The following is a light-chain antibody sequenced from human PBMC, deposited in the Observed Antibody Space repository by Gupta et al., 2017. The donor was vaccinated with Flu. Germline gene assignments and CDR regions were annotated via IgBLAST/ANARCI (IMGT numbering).Light chain of an antibody. Sequence: DVVMTKSPLSLPVTLGQPASISCRSSQSLVFRDGNTYLNWFQQRPGQSPRRLIYQVSNRDSGVPDRFSGSGSGTDFTLKISRVEAEDVGIYYCMQGTHWPRTFGQGTKVEI. CDR2: QVS. J-gene: IGKJ1*01. CDR1: QSLVFRDGNTY. CDR3: MQGTHWPRT. V-gene: IGKV2-30*01.